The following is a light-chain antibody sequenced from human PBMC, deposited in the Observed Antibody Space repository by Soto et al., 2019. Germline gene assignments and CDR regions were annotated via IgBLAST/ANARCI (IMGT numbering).Light chain of an antibody. Sequence: QSVLTQPSSVSGSPGQSITLSCTGTSSDIGGYDYVSWYQRYPGKAPKLIIYDVNNRPSGVSNRFSGSKSGNTASLTSSGLQAEDEADYYCTSYASSSTHVVFGGGTKLTVL. CDR3: TSYASSSTHVV. J-gene: IGLJ2*01. V-gene: IGLV2-14*01. CDR2: DVN. CDR1: SSDIGGYDY.